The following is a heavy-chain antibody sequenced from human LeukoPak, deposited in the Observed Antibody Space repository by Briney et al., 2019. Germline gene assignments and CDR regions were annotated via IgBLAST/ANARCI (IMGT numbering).Heavy chain of an antibody. Sequence: SETLSLTCAVYGGSFSGYYWSWIRQPPGKGLEWIGEINHSGSTSYNPSLKSRVTISVDTSKNQFSLKLSSVTAADTAVYYCAREAIAVAGTGIDYWGQGTLVTVSS. CDR3: AREAIAVAGTGIDY. V-gene: IGHV4-34*01. D-gene: IGHD6-19*01. J-gene: IGHJ4*02. CDR1: GGSFSGYY. CDR2: INHSGST.